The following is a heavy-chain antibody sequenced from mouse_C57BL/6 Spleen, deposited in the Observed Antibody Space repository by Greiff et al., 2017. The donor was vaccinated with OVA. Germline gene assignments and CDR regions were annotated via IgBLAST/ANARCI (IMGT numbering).Heavy chain of an antibody. V-gene: IGHV2-5*01. D-gene: IGHD2-3*01. CDR1: GFSLTSYG. J-gene: IGHJ2*01. Sequence: VKVVESGPGLVQPSQSLSITCTVSGFSLTSYGVHWVRQSPGKGLEWLGVIWRGGSTDYNAAFMSRLSITKDNSKSQVFFKMNSLQADDTAIYYCAKNYEENYFDYWGQGTTLTVSS. CDR3: AKNYEENYFDY. CDR2: IWRGGST.